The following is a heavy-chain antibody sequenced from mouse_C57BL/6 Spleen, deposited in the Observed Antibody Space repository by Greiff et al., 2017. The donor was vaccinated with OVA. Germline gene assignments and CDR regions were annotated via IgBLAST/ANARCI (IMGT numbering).Heavy chain of an antibody. V-gene: IGHV1-54*01. Sequence: VQLQESGAELVRPGTSVKVSCKASGYAFTNYLIEWVKQRPGQGLEWIGVINPGSGGTNYNEKFKGKATLTADKSSSTAYMQLSSLTSEDSAVYFCARFYDGYPDSRGPGTTLTVSS. D-gene: IGHD2-3*01. CDR3: ARFYDGYPDS. CDR2: INPGSGGT. J-gene: IGHJ2*01. CDR1: GYAFTNYL.